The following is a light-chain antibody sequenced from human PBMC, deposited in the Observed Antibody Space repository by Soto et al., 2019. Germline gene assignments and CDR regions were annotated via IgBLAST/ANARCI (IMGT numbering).Light chain of an antibody. CDR1: DSNLGRNY. V-gene: IGLV1-51*01. Sequence: QSVLTQPPSVSATPGQKVTISCSGSDSNLGRNYVSWYQQLPGTAPRLLIYDNVYRFSGIPDRFSASKSGTSASLAITGLQAEDAADYYCQSYDSRLSAYVFGNGTKVTV. CDR3: QSYDSRLSAYV. J-gene: IGLJ1*01. CDR2: DNV.